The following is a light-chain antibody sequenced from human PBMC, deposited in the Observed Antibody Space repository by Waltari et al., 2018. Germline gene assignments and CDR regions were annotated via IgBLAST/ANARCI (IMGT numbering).Light chain of an antibody. CDR2: KAS. V-gene: IGKV1-5*03. J-gene: IGKJ1*01. Sequence: DIQMTQSPSTLSASVGDRVTITCRASQSSSIWLAWYQQKPGKAPKLLVYKASCLESGVPSRFSGSGSGTEFTLTISSLQPDDFATYYCQQYNSYWTFGQGTKVEIK. CDR1: QSSSIW. CDR3: QQYNSYWT.